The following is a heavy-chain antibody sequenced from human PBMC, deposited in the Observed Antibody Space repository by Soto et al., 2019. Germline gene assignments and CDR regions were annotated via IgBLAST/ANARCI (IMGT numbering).Heavy chain of an antibody. D-gene: IGHD3-22*01. CDR3: AREGGYFDSSGSGVYHYHGVDV. Sequence: PSATLSLTCTVSGAALSSGGYFYTWVRQPPGKGLEWLGYIYYSGGTNYNPSLKSRVTISLDTSKNQFSLRLSSVTAADTAVYYCAREGGYFDSSGSGVYHYHGVDVWGQGTTVTVSS. J-gene: IGHJ6*02. CDR1: GAALSSGGYF. CDR2: IYYSGGT. V-gene: IGHV4-61*08.